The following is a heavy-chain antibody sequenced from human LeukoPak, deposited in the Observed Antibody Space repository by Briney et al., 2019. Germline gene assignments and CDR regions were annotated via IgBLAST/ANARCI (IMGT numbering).Heavy chain of an antibody. CDR3: ANFLPLTTYYYGMDV. V-gene: IGHV3-23*01. D-gene: IGHD1-14*01. CDR2: ISGSGGST. CDR1: GFTFSSYA. J-gene: IGHJ6*02. Sequence: GGCLRLSCAASGFTFSSYAMSWVGQAPGKGLGWGSAISGSGGSTYYADSVKGRFTISRDNSKNTLYLQMNSLRAEDTAVYYCANFLPLTTYYYGMDVWGQGTTVTVSS.